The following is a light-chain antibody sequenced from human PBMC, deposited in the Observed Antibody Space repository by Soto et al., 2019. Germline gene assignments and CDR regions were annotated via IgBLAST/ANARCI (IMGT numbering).Light chain of an antibody. Sequence: EIVMTQSPDTLSVSPGETTTLSCRASQSVSSDLAWYQQKPGRAPRLLIYGASTRATGIPARFIGSGSGTDFTLPISSLQSEDFAVDFCQQYNNWHRTTFGQGTKVEI. CDR3: QQYNNWHRTT. CDR2: GAS. J-gene: IGKJ1*01. CDR1: QSVSSD. V-gene: IGKV3D-15*01.